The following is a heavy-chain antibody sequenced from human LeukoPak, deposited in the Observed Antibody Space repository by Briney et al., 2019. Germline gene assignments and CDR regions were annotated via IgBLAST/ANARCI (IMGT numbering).Heavy chain of an antibody. J-gene: IGHJ4*02. CDR3: AREDGYNQPLDY. V-gene: IGHV3-66*01. CDR1: GFTVSSNY. D-gene: IGHD5-24*01. CDR2: IYSGGST. Sequence: GGSLRLSCAASGFTVSSNYMSWVRQAPGKGLEWVSVIYSGGSTYYADSVKGRFTISRDNSKNTLYLQINSLRAEDTAVYYCAREDGYNQPLDYWGQGTLVTVSS.